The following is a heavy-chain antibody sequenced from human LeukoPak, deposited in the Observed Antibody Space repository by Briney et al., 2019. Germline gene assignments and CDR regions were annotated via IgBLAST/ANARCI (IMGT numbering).Heavy chain of an antibody. D-gene: IGHD1-14*01. CDR2: IYYSGST. CDR1: GGSISSGSYY. V-gene: IGHV4-39*07. Sequence: SETLSLTCTVSGGSISSGSYYWGWIRQPPGKGLEWIGSIYYSGSTYYNPSLKSRVTISVDTSKNQFSLKLSSVTAADTAVYYCARITASLCYDYWGQGTLVTVSS. CDR3: ARITASLCYDY. J-gene: IGHJ4*02.